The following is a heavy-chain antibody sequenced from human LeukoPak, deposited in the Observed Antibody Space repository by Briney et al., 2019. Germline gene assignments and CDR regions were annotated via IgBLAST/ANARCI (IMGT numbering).Heavy chain of an antibody. CDR2: SYSSGNS. CDR3: ARRGIWDLQIGNWFDP. V-gene: IGHV4-39*01. D-gene: IGHD3-16*01. CDR1: GDSITTYSFQ. J-gene: IGHJ5*02. Sequence: SETLSLTCSVSGDSITTYSFQWGWIPQSPGKVRDWNRSSYSSGNSYYNPSLNSRATISPDTSKNQYSLRLTYVTAADTAVYYCARRGIWDLQIGNWFDPWGQGILVTVSS.